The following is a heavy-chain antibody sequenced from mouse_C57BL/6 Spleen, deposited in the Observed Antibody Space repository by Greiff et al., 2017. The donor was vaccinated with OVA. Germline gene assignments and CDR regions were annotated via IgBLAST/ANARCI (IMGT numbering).Heavy chain of an antibody. Sequence: VQLQQSGAELVRPGASVKLSCKASGYTFTDYYINWVKQRPGQGLEWIARIYPGSGNTYYNEKFKGKGTLNAEKSSSTAYMQLSSRTAEDSAVYFSAKERIRYPAMYYWGQGPSVTVSS. CDR2: IYPGSGNT. J-gene: IGHJ4*01. V-gene: IGHV1-76*01. D-gene: IGHD1-1*01. CDR3: AKERIRYPAMYY. CDR1: GYTFTDYY.